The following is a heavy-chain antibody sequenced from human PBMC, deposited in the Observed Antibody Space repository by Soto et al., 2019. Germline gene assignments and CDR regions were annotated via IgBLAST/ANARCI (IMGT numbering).Heavy chain of an antibody. D-gene: IGHD1-7*01. V-gene: IGHV1-2*02. CDR1: GFSSTVHY. CDR2: INAHSGGI. CDR3: AKDLPRELAYWLGP. J-gene: IGHJ5*02. Sequence: ASVKAAGEASGFSSTVHYKHWLRQAPVQGHEWMGWINAHSGGIEYAQKFQGRVTLTMDTSIATAYLTLTLLTSDDTALYYVAKDLPRELAYWLGPWGQVTRVTASS.